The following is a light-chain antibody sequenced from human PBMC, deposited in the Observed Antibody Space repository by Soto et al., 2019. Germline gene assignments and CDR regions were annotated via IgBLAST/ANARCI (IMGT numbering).Light chain of an antibody. CDR3: SSYAGSSNV. V-gene: IGLV2-8*01. J-gene: IGLJ1*01. CDR1: SSDVGGHNY. CDR2: EVN. Sequence: QSVLTHPPSASGSPGQSVAIACTGTSSDVGGHNYVSWYQQHPGKAPKLMIYEVNKRPSGVPDRFSGSKSGNTASLTVSGLQAEDEADYYCSSYAGSSNVFGTGTKVTVL.